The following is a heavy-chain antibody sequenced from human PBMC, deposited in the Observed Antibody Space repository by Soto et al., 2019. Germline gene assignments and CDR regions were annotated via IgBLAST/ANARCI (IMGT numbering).Heavy chain of an antibody. CDR3: ARGYRSGWYPPDY. Sequence: QVQLVQSGAEVKKPGASVKVSCKASGYTFTGYYMHWVRQAPGQGLAWMGWINPNSVGTNYAQKFQGRVTMTRDTSISTAYMELSRLRSDDTAVYYCARGYRSGWYPPDYWGQGTLVTVSS. D-gene: IGHD6-19*01. J-gene: IGHJ4*02. V-gene: IGHV1-2*02. CDR2: INPNSVGT. CDR1: GYTFTGYY.